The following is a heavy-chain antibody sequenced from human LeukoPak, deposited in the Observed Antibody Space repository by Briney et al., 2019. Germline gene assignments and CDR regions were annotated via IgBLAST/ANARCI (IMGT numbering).Heavy chain of an antibody. CDR1: AGSISNYY. D-gene: IGHD3-22*01. CDR2: IYYSGST. Sequence: SETLSLTCNVSAGSISNYYWTWIRQPPGEGLEWIGYIYYSGSTNYNPSLKSRVTISIDTSKNQFSLKLSSVTAADTAVYYCARGPGYYDSSGYYEIWGQGTLVTVSS. V-gene: IGHV4-59*01. J-gene: IGHJ4*02. CDR3: ARGPGYYDSSGYYEI.